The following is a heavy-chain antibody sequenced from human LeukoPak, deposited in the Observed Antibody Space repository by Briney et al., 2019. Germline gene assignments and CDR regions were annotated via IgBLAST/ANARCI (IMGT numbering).Heavy chain of an antibody. Sequence: SSETLSLTCAVYGESFSGYYWSWIRQPPGKGLEWIGEINHSGSTNYNPSLKSRVTISVDTSKNQFSLKLSSVTAADTAVYYCAREVGGSYYWGQGTLVTVSS. CDR1: GESFSGYY. J-gene: IGHJ4*02. CDR2: INHSGST. V-gene: IGHV4-34*01. D-gene: IGHD1-26*01. CDR3: AREVGGSYY.